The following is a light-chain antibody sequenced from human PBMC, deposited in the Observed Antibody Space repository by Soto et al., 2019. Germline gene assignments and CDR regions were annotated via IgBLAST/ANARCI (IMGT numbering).Light chain of an antibody. J-gene: IGKJ1*01. CDR3: QQSYSTPPT. CDR1: QSISSY. CDR2: AAS. V-gene: IGKV1-39*01. Sequence: DIQMTQSPSSLSASVGDRVTITCRASQSISSYLNWYQQKPGKAPKLLIYAASSLQSGVPSRFSGSGSGTDFTLTISSLQPEDFATYYCQQSYSTPPTFDQGTKVEIK.